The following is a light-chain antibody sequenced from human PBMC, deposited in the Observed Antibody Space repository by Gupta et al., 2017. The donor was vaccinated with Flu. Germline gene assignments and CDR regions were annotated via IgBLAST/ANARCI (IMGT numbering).Light chain of an antibody. CDR1: SSNIGAGYD. CDR3: QSYDTSLSGWV. J-gene: IGLJ3*02. V-gene: IGLV1-40*01. Sequence: QSVLTHPPSVSGAPGQSVTISCTGSSSNIGAGYDVHWYQQLPGTAPKVLIYGSSNRPSGVPDRFFGSKSGISASLAITGLQAEDEADYYCQSYDTSLSGWVFGGGTKVTAL. CDR2: GSS.